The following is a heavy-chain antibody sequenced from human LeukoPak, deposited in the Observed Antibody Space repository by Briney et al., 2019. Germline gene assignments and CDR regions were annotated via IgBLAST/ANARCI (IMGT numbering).Heavy chain of an antibody. Sequence: AETLSLTCAVYGGSFSGYYWSWIRQPPGKGLEWIGEINHSGSTNYNPSLKSRVTISVDTSKNQVSLKLSSVTAADTVVYYCARCAGITMVRGVITKKGNRKYYFDYWGQGTLVTVSS. V-gene: IGHV4-34*01. CDR3: ARCAGITMVRGVITKKGNRKYYFDY. CDR1: GGSFSGYY. CDR2: INHSGST. J-gene: IGHJ4*02. D-gene: IGHD3-10*01.